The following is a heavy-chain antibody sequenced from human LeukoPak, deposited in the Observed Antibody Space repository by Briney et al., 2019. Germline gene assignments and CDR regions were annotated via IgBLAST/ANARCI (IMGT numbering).Heavy chain of an antibody. CDR2: IYTSGST. Sequence: KASETLSLTCTVSGGSISSYYWSWIRQPAGKGLEWIGRIYTSGSTNYNPSLKSRVTLSVDTSKNQFSLNLSSVTAADTAVYYCARHGDGGPAEYFRHWGQGTLVTVSS. CDR1: GGSISSYY. D-gene: IGHD4-23*01. CDR3: ARHGDGGPAEYFRH. V-gene: IGHV4-4*07. J-gene: IGHJ1*01.